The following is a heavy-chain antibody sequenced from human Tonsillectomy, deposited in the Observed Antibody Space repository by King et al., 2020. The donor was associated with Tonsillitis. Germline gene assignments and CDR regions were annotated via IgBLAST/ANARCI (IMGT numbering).Heavy chain of an antibody. Sequence: VQLQESGPGLVKPSETLSLTCTVSGGSISSYYWSWIRQPPEKGLEWIGYIYYSGSTNYNPPLKSRVTISVDTSKNQFSLKLSPVTAADTAVYYCARAGDYYDSSGYYGSYYFDYWGQGTLVTVSS. D-gene: IGHD3-22*01. CDR3: ARAGDYYDSSGYYGSYYFDY. V-gene: IGHV4-59*01. J-gene: IGHJ4*02. CDR1: GGSISSYY. CDR2: IYYSGST.